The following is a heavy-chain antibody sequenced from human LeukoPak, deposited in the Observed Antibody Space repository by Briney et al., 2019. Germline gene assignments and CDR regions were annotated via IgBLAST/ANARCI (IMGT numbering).Heavy chain of an antibody. CDR3: ARDYYCSGGSNLYFDY. D-gene: IGHD2-15*01. Sequence: AVSLRRSGAATRFNISSYGMHRDRHAPGKGLEWVAVMDYDGISKYYADSCQGRFTIARDNSNNALFLQMNSLRVDDTAVYYCARDYYCSGGSNLYFDYWGQGTLATVSS. CDR2: MDYDGISK. J-gene: IGHJ4*02. V-gene: IGHV3-30*12. CDR1: RFNISSYG.